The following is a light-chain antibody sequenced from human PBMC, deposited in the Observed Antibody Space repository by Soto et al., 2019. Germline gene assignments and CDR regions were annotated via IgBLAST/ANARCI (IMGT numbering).Light chain of an antibody. V-gene: IGLV1-44*01. CDR3: CSYTGSSVV. CDR1: SSNIGSHT. Sequence: QSVLTQPPSASGTPGQRVTISCSGSSSNIGSHTVNWYQQLPGAAPRLLIYSNTQRPLGVPDRFSGSKSGTSASLAISGLRSEDEADYYCCSYTGSSVVFGGGTKLTVL. CDR2: SNT. J-gene: IGLJ2*01.